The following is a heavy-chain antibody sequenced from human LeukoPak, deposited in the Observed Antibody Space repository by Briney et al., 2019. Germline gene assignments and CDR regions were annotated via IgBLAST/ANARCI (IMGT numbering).Heavy chain of an antibody. V-gene: IGHV1-69*04. D-gene: IGHD6-13*01. Sequence: SVKVSCKASGGTFSSYAISWVRQAPGQGLEWMGRIIPILGIANYAQKFQGRVTITADKSTSTAYMELSSLRSEDTAVYYCALGQQKLASLDYWGQGTLVTVSS. CDR3: ALGQQKLASLDY. CDR2: IIPILGIA. J-gene: IGHJ4*02. CDR1: GGTFSSYA.